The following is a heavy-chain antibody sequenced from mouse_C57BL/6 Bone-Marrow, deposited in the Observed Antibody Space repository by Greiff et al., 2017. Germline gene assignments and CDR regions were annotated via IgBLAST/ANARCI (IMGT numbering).Heavy chain of an antibody. CDR3: EILLGYFDV. V-gene: IGHV1-47*01. CDR2: FRPYNDGT. Sequence: VKLVESGAELVKPGASVKMSCKASGYTFTTYPIEWMKQNHGKSLEWIGNFRPYNDGTKYNEKFKGKATLTVEKSSSTVYLELSRLTSDDSAGYCCEILLGYFDVWGTGTTVTVSS. CDR1: GYTFTTYP. J-gene: IGHJ1*03. D-gene: IGHD1-1*01.